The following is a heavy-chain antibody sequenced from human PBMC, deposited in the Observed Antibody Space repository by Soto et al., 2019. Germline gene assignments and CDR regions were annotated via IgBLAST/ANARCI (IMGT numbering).Heavy chain of an antibody. D-gene: IGHD2-2*01. J-gene: IGHJ5*02. CDR1: GGSISSGDYY. CDR3: ASTYCSSTSCYGSRGHWFDP. CDR2: IYYCGST. Sequence: SETLSLTCTVSGGSISSGDYYWSWIRQPPGKGLEWIGYIYYCGSTYYNPSLKSRVTISVDTSKNQFSLKLSSVTAADTAVYYFASTYCSSTSCYGSRGHWFDPWGQGTLVTVSP. V-gene: IGHV4-30-4*01.